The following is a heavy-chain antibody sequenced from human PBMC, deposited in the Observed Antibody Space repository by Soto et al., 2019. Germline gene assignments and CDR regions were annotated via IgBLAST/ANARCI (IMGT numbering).Heavy chain of an antibody. CDR3: AKDNCVSTSCYRLYNWFDP. CDR2: IAYDGSNK. Sequence: QVPLVESGGGVVQPGRSLRLSCVASGFTFSSYGMHWVRQAPGKGLEWVAVIAYDGSNKYYADSVKGRFTISRDKSKNTLYLQMNRLRAEDTAVYYCAKDNCVSTSCYRLYNWFDPWGQGTLVTGSS. D-gene: IGHD2-2*01. CDR1: GFTFSSYG. J-gene: IGHJ5*02. V-gene: IGHV3-30*18.